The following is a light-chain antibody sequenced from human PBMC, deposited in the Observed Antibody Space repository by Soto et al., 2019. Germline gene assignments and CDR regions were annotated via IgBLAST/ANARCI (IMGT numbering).Light chain of an antibody. V-gene: IGKV3-15*01. Sequence: EAVMTQSPATLSVSPGERATLSCRANQTISSNLAWYQQKPGQAPRLLIYGASTRATGIPARFSGSGSGTEFTLTISSLQSEDFTVYYCQHYNNWVGTFGGGTKVDIK. CDR1: QTISSN. CDR2: GAS. CDR3: QHYNNWVGT. J-gene: IGKJ4*01.